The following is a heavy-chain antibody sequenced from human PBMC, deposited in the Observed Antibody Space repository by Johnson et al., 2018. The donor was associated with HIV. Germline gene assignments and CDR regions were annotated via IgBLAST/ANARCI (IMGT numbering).Heavy chain of an antibody. D-gene: IGHD2-21*01. V-gene: IGHV3-30*02. CDR1: GFTFSSYG. CDR2: IRYDGSNK. CDR3: AIIPAGNSFAV. J-gene: IGHJ3*01. Sequence: QVQLVESGGGVVQPGGSLRLSCAASGFTFSSYGMHWVRQAPGKGLEWVAFIRYDGSNKYYADSVKGRFTISRDNSENTLYLQMGSLRAEDTAMYYCAIIPAGNSFAVWGQGTMVTVSS.